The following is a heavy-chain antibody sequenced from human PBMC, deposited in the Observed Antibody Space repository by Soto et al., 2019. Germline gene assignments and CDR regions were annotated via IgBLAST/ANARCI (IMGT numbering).Heavy chain of an antibody. Sequence: GESLKISCKASSYSFSDFRIAWARQTPGKGLEWMGAIFPPDSDTRYSPSFEGQVTISVDTSITTAYLEWSSLRASDTAIYYCARHEPSTILGVVLTAGMDVWGPGTTVTVSS. V-gene: IGHV5-51*01. CDR1: SYSFSDFR. D-gene: IGHD3-3*01. J-gene: IGHJ6*02. CDR2: IFPPDSDT. CDR3: ARHEPSTILGVVLTAGMDV.